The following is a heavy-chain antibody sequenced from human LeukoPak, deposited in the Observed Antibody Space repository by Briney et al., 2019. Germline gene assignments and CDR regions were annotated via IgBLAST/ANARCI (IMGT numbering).Heavy chain of an antibody. D-gene: IGHD4-17*01. J-gene: IGHJ4*02. CDR2: INHSGST. V-gene: IGHV4-34*01. CDR3: ARDDYGGIGALDY. Sequence: PSETLSLTCAVYGGSFSGYYWSWIRQPPGKGLEWIGEINHSGSTNYNPSLKSRVTISVDTSKNQFSLKLSSVTAADTAVYYCARDDYGGIGALDYWGQGTLVTVSS. CDR1: GGSFSGYY.